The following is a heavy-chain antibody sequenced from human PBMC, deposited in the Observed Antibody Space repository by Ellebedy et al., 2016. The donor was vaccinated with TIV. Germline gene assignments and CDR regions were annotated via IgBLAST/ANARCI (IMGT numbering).Heavy chain of an antibody. D-gene: IGHD3-3*01. J-gene: IGHJ5*02. Sequence: GESLKISCAAWGFSFSNFWMSWVRQAPGKGLEWVAHIKTDGSETYYVDSVKGRLTISRENAKNALFLQMDGLIVDDSAVYYCVGFGVFNLWGQGAPVTVSS. CDR1: GFSFSNFW. CDR2: IKTDGSET. V-gene: IGHV3-7*01. CDR3: VGFGVFNL.